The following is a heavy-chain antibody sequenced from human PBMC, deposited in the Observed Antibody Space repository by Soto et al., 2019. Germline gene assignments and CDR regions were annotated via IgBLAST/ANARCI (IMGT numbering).Heavy chain of an antibody. V-gene: IGHV3-43*01. CDR1: GGTFGDYT. D-gene: IGHD6-6*01. J-gene: IGHJ4*02. CDR2: ITRDGGST. CDR3: AKEKARIFDY. Sequence: GESLRLTCSASGGTFGDYTWHWVRQAPGQGLEWVSLITRDGGSTFYSDSVKGRFTITRDNIKNFLILQMSSLRTDDTALYFCAKEKARIFDYWSKGPLGIVSS.